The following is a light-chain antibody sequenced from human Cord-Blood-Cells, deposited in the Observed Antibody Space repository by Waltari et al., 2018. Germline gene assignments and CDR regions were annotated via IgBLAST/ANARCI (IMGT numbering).Light chain of an antibody. CDR3: QQSYSTPRT. CDR2: AAS. V-gene: IGKV1-39*01. J-gene: IGKJ3*01. CDR1: QSISSY. Sequence: TQMPQSPTSLCASVGDRVTLTCRASQSISSYLNWYQQKPGKAPKLLIYAASSLQSGVPSRFSGSGSGTDFTLTISSLQPEDFATYYCQQSYSTPRTFGPGTKVDIK.